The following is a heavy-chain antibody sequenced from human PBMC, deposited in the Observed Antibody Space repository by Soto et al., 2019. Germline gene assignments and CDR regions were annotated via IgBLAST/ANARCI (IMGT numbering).Heavy chain of an antibody. CDR2: INPNSGGT. CDR1: GYTFTGYY. D-gene: IGHD1-26*01. Sequence: ASVKVSCKASGYTFTGYYMHWVRQAPGQGLEWMGWINPNSGGTNYAQKFQGWVTMTRDTSISTAYMELSRLRSDDTAVYYCARGSSIAAAGSVGATHFDYWGQGTLVTV. CDR3: ARGSSIAAAGSVGATHFDY. J-gene: IGHJ4*02. V-gene: IGHV1-2*04.